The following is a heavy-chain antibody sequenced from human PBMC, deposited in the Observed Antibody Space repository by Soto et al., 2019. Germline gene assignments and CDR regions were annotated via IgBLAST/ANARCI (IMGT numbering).Heavy chain of an antibody. D-gene: IGHD2-21*02. J-gene: IGHJ4*02. CDR2: ISSTGTTI. Sequence: EVQLVESGGGLVQPGGSLRLSCAVSGFTFSSCEMNWVRQAPGKGLEWVSYISSTGTTIYYADSVRGRFTISRDNAKNSLYLQINSLRAEDTAVYFCARTIVVVTANDYWGQGTLVTVSS. CDR3: ARTIVVVTANDY. V-gene: IGHV3-48*03. CDR1: GFTFSSCE.